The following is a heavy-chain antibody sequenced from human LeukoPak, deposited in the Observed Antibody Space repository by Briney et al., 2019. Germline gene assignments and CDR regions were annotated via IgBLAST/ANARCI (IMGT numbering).Heavy chain of an antibody. J-gene: IGHJ4*02. CDR2: INPSGGST. V-gene: IGHV1-46*01. CDR3: ARVLNYYDSSGYYHFDY. Sequence: GASVKVSCKTSGYTFTGYYMHWVRQAPGQGLEWMGIINPSGGSTSYAQKFQGRVTMIRDMSTSTVYMELSSLRSEDTAVYYCARVLNYYDSSGYYHFDYWGQGTLVTVSS. CDR1: GYTFTGYY. D-gene: IGHD3-22*01.